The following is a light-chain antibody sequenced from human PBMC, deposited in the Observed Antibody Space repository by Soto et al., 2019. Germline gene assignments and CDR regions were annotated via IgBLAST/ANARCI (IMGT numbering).Light chain of an antibody. CDR2: AVS. V-gene: IGKV1-12*01. Sequence: DNKMTQSPSAVSANVGDRVTITCRASQGINNWLAWYQQKPGKAPELLIYAVSYLQSGVPARFSGSGSGTEFTLTISSLQSEDFAVYYCQQYNNWPPLTFGGGAKVDIK. CDR3: QQYNNWPPLT. J-gene: IGKJ4*01. CDR1: QGINNW.